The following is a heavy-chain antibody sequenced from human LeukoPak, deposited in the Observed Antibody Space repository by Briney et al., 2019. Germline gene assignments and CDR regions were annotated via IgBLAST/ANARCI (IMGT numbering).Heavy chain of an antibody. CDR1: SGSITGGNDY. J-gene: IGHJ4*02. CDR2: VLDSGSA. D-gene: IGHD6-19*01. V-gene: IGHV4-61*03. Sequence: PSETLSHTCSVSSGSITGGNDYWTWIRQPPGKRLEWIGYVLDSGSANYNPSLRSRVTLSTDSYNNHFSLKMKSLTAADTVVYYCARGHIAGWYYLSYWGQGILVTV. CDR3: ARGHIAGWYYLSY.